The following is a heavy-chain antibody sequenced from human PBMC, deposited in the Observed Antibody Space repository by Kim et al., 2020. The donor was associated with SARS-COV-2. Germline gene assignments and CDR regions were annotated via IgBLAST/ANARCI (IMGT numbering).Heavy chain of an antibody. CDR2: MYYTGTS. J-gene: IGHJ4*02. D-gene: IGHD1-26*01. Sequence: SETLSLTCTVSGGSVSSGGHFWGWIRQPPGKGLEWIGSMYYTGTSYYNPSLKSRVTISVDTSKNQFSLKVNSVTATDTAVYYCARQVGAGRYYFDYWGQG. CDR3: ARQVGAGRYYFDY. V-gene: IGHV4-39*01. CDR1: GGSVSSGGHF.